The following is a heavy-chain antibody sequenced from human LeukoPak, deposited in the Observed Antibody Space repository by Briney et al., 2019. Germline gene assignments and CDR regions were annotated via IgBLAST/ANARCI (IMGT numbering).Heavy chain of an antibody. CDR2: IYYSGST. J-gene: IGHJ4*02. Sequence: PSETLSLTCTVSGGSISSYYWSWIRQPPGKGLEWIGYIYYSGSTNYNPSLKSRVTISVDTSKNQFSLKLSSVTAADTAVYYCARGDSSSPCYIDYWGQGTLVTVSS. CDR3: ARGDSSSPCYIDY. D-gene: IGHD6-6*01. V-gene: IGHV4-59*01. CDR1: GGSISSYY.